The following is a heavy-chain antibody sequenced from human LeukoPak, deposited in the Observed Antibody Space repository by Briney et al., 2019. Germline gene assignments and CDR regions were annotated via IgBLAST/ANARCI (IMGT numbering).Heavy chain of an antibody. CDR2: IYHSGST. J-gene: IGHJ4*02. CDR1: GYSISSGYY. D-gene: IGHD3-3*01. CDR3: ARAETSNYDFWSGYQYYFDY. Sequence: KTSETLSLTCAVSGYSISSGYYWGWIRQPPGKGLEWIGSIYHSGSTYYNPSLKSRVTISVDTSKNQFSLKLSSVTAADTAVYYCARAETSNYDFWSGYQYYFDYWGQGTLVTVSS. V-gene: IGHV4-38-2*01.